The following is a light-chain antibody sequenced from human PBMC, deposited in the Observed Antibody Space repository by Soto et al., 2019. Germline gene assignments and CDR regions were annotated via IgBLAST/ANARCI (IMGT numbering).Light chain of an antibody. Sequence: QLVLTQPPSASGTPGQRVTMSCSGSSSNIGSNTVNWYQQLPGTAPKLLIHINNQRPSGVPDRVSGSKSGTSASLAISGLQSEDEADYYCAAWDDSLNDLVFGGGTKLTVL. J-gene: IGLJ2*01. CDR1: SSNIGSNT. V-gene: IGLV1-44*01. CDR3: AAWDDSLNDLV. CDR2: INN.